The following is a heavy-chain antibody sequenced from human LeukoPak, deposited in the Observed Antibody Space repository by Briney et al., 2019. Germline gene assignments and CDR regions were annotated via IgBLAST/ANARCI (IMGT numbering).Heavy chain of an antibody. D-gene: IGHD3-10*01. CDR2: ISYDGSNK. Sequence: GGSLRLSCAASGFTFSSYAMSWVRQAPGKGLEWVAVISYDGSNKYYADSVKGRFTISRDNSKNTLYLQMNSLRAEDTAVYYCARSVRSGSPYYYGMDVWGQGTTVTVSS. CDR1: GFTFSSYA. V-gene: IGHV3-30*04. CDR3: ARSVRSGSPYYYGMDV. J-gene: IGHJ6*02.